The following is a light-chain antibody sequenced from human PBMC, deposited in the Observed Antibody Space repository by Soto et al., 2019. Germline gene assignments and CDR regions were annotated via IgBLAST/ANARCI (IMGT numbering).Light chain of an antibody. CDR3: NSYRTVSTYV. V-gene: IGLV2-14*01. Sequence: QSALTQPASVSGSPGQSITIACTGTSSDIGGYNFVSWYQQHPGKAPKLLIYDVGNRPSGVSNRFSGSKSGNTASLTISGLXXXXEAHYYCNSYRTVSTYVFGTGTK. CDR1: SSDIGGYNF. J-gene: IGLJ1*01. CDR2: DVG.